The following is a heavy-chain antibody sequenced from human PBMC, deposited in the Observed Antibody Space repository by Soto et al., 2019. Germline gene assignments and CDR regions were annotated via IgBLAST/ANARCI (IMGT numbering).Heavy chain of an antibody. V-gene: IGHV1-69*01. Sequence: QVQLVQSGAKVKKPGSSMKVSCKASGGTFSSYAISWVRQAPGQGLEWMGGIIPIFGTANYAQKFQGRVTITADESTSTAYMELSSLRSEDTAVYYCARDRELMVYADAFDIWGQGTMVTVSS. CDR2: IIPIFGTA. CDR1: GGTFSSYA. D-gene: IGHD2-8*01. CDR3: ARDRELMVYADAFDI. J-gene: IGHJ3*02.